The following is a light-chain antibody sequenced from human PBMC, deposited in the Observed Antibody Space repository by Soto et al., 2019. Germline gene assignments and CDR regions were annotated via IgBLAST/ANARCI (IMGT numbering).Light chain of an antibody. V-gene: IGKV3D-15*01. Sequence: EIVMTQSPATLSVSPGERATLSCRASQSVNIYLAWYQQKPGQAPRLLIFGASSRATGIPARFSGSGSGTEFNLTISCLQSEDFAVYFCQQYDDWLRLTFGGGTKVEFK. CDR2: GAS. CDR1: QSVNIY. CDR3: QQYDDWLRLT. J-gene: IGKJ4*01.